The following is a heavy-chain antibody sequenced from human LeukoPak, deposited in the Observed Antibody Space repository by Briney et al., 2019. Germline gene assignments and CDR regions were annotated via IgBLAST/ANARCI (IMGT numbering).Heavy chain of an antibody. Sequence: GGSLRLSCAASGFTFSSYSMNWVRQAPGKGLEWVSSIISSSSYIYYADSVKGRLTISRDNSKNTLYLQMNSLRAEDTAVYYCAKDGSGYYFHYWGQGTLVTVSS. CDR1: GFTFSSYS. CDR2: IISSSSYI. V-gene: IGHV3-21*04. J-gene: IGHJ4*02. D-gene: IGHD3-22*01. CDR3: AKDGSGYYFHY.